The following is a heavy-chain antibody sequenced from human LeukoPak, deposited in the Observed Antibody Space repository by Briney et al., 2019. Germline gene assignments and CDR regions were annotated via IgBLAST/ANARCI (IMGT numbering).Heavy chain of an antibody. CDR3: ARSYYYDSSVQGGYYYYYMDV. Sequence: GGSLRLSCAASGFTFSSYSMNWVRQAPGKGLEWVSSISSSSSYIYYADSVKGRFTISRDNAKNSLYLQMNSLRAEDTAVYYCARSYYYDSSVQGGYYYYYMDVWGKGTTVTVSS. CDR2: ISSSSSYI. CDR1: GFTFSSYS. D-gene: IGHD3-22*01. V-gene: IGHV3-21*01. J-gene: IGHJ6*03.